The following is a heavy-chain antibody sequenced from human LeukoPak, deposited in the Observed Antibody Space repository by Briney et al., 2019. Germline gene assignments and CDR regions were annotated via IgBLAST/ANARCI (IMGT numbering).Heavy chain of an antibody. CDR1: GFTFSSYA. D-gene: IGHD4-11*01. J-gene: IGHJ4*02. Sequence: PGGSLRLSCAASGFTFSSYAMSWVRQAPGKGLEWVSAISGSGGSTYYADSVKGRFTISRDNSKNTLYLQMDSLRAEDTAVYYCAKLGSGPYSNYPDPPDYWGQGTLLTVSS. CDR2: ISGSGGST. CDR3: AKLGSGPYSNYPDPPDY. V-gene: IGHV3-23*01.